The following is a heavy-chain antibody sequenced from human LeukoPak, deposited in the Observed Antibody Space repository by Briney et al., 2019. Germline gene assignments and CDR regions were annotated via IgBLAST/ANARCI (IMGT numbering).Heavy chain of an antibody. CDR3: ARGGGYCSGGSCQEFDY. J-gene: IGHJ4*02. V-gene: IGHV1-2*02. Sequence: ASVKVSCKASGYTFTGYYMHWLRQAPGQGLEWMGWINPNSGGTNYAQKFQGRVTMTRDTSISTAYMELSRLRSDDTAVDYCARGGGYCSGGSCQEFDYWGQGTLVTVSS. D-gene: IGHD2-15*01. CDR2: INPNSGGT. CDR1: GYTFTGYY.